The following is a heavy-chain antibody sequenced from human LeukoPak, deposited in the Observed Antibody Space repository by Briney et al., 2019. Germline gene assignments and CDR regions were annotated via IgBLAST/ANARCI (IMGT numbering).Heavy chain of an antibody. Sequence: ASVKVSCKASGYTFTSYGISWVRQAPGQGLEWMGWISAYNGNTNYAQKLQGRVTMTTDTSTSTVYMELSSLRSEDTAVYYCAKTTAMVPPFDYWGQGTLVTVSS. CDR2: ISAYNGNT. CDR3: AKTTAMVPPFDY. CDR1: GYTFTSYG. V-gene: IGHV1-18*01. D-gene: IGHD5-18*01. J-gene: IGHJ4*02.